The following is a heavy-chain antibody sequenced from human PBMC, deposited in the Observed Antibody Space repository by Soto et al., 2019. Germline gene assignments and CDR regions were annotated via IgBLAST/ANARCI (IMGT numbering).Heavy chain of an antibody. CDR1: GYTFTDYG. CDR3: AKVGPSYYYGMDV. D-gene: IGHD1-26*01. CDR2: ISIYYGYT. V-gene: IGHV1-18*01. J-gene: IGHJ6*02. Sequence: GASVKVSCKGSGYTFTDYGILWLRQAPGQGLEWMGWISIYYGYTDYSQKLQGRVTMTRDIPTRTAYMELTSLRSDDTAVYYCAKVGPSYYYGMDVWGQGTTVTVSS.